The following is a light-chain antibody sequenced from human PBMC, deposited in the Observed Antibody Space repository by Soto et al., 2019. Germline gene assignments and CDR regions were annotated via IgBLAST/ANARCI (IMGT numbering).Light chain of an antibody. CDR3: SSYAGDNKWV. CDR1: SSDVGGSKY. V-gene: IGLV2-8*01. CDR2: EVS. Sequence: QSALTQPPSASGSPGQSVTISCTGTSSDVGGSKYVSWYQQHPGKAPKVIIYEVSKWPSGVPDRFSGSKSGNTASLTVSGLQAEDEADYYCSSYAGDNKWVFGGVTKVTVL. J-gene: IGLJ3*02.